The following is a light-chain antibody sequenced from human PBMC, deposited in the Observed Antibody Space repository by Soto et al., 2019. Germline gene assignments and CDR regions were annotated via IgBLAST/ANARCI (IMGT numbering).Light chain of an antibody. CDR3: QQYDSHRGS. CDR2: EAS. CDR1: HSVSSW. J-gene: IGKJ2*01. Sequence: IQMTQSPSTLSASVGDRVTITCRASHSVSSWLAWYQQKPGKAPKLLIFEASTLHRGVPSRFSGSGSGTEFTLTITSLEPDDFATYYCQQYDSHRGSFGQGTKVEIK. V-gene: IGKV1-5*01.